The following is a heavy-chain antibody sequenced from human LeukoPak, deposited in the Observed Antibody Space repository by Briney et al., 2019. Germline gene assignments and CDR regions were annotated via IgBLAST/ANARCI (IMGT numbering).Heavy chain of an antibody. J-gene: IGHJ4*02. V-gene: IGHV4-39*01. Sequence: SETLSLTCTVSGGSISSSSYYWGWIRQPPGKGLEWIGSIYYSGSTYYNPSLKSRVTISVDTSKNQFSLKLSSVTAADTAVYYCARRYSSSWYGSPGQFDYWGQGTLVTVSS. D-gene: IGHD6-13*01. CDR2: IYYSGST. CDR3: ARRYSSSWYGSPGQFDY. CDR1: GGSISSSSYY.